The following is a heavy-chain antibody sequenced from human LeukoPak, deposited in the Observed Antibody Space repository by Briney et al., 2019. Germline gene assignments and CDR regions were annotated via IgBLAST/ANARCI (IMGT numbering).Heavy chain of an antibody. D-gene: IGHD6-6*01. J-gene: IGHJ4*02. CDR2: ISSNGGST. V-gene: IGHV3-64*01. CDR1: GFTVSSYA. Sequence: QSGGSLRLSCAASGFTVSSYAMHWVRQAPGKGLEYVSAISSNGGSTYYANSVKGRFTISRDNSKNTLYLQMGSLRAEDMAVYYCASGYSSSSFIDSIDYWGQGTLVTVSS. CDR3: ASGYSSSSFIDSIDY.